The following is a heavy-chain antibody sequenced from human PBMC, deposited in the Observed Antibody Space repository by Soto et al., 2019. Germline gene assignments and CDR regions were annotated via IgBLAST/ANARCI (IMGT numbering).Heavy chain of an antibody. CDR3: AREVDPYYGGNSLSLDY. CDR1: GGTFSTYG. Sequence: SVKVSCKASGGTFSTYGINWVRLAPGQGLEWMGWIIPKFGTTKNAQKFQGRVTLTADESTDTAYMELKYLRSEDTAVYFCAREVDPYYGGNSLSLDYWGQGTRVTVSS. D-gene: IGHD4-17*01. V-gene: IGHV1-69*13. J-gene: IGHJ4*02. CDR2: IIPKFGTT.